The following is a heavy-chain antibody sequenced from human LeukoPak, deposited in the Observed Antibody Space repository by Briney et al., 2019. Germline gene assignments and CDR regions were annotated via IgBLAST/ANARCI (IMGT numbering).Heavy chain of an antibody. V-gene: IGHV3-21*01. D-gene: IGHD6-6*01. CDR1: GFTFSTYS. CDR3: ARGEWSSSPFDY. J-gene: IGHJ4*02. CDR2: ISTSSIYI. Sequence: GGSLRLSCAASGFTFSTYSMNWVRQAPGKGLEWISFISTSSIYIYYADSVKGRFTISRDNARNSLYLQMNSLRAGDTAVYYCARGEWSSSPFDYWGQGTLVTVSS.